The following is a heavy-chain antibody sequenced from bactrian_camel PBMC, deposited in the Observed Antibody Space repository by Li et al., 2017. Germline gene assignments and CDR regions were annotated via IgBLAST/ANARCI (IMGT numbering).Heavy chain of an antibody. V-gene: IGHV3S57*01. D-gene: IGHD6*01. CDR1: GCTSSRYC. Sequence: VQLVESGGGSVEAGGSLRLSCAASGCTSSRYCLGWFRRAPGKEREGVANIGSDGSTSYADSVKGRFTISKDNAKNTLYLQMNSLKPEDTALYYCAVDNLYGVGPSGCFRTQRLYNKWGQGTQVTVS. J-gene: IGHJ4*01. CDR3: AVDNLYGVGPSGCFRTQRLYNK. CDR2: IGSDGST.